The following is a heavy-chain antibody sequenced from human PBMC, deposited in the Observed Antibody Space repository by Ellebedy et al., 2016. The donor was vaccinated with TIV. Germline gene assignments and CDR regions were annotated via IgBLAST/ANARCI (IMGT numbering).Heavy chain of an antibody. Sequence: GESLKISXAASGFTFSSYGMHWVRQAPGKGLEWVAVITYDGSNKYYADSVKGRFTISRDYSKNTLYLQMNSLRAEDTAVYYCARGAEVTTGSWFDPWGQGTLVTVSS. D-gene: IGHD4-11*01. CDR2: ITYDGSNK. CDR3: ARGAEVTTGSWFDP. J-gene: IGHJ5*02. V-gene: IGHV3-30*03. CDR1: GFTFSSYG.